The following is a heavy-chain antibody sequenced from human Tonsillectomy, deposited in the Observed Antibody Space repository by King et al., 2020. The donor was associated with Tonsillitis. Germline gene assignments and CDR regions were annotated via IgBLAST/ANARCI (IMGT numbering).Heavy chain of an antibody. D-gene: IGHD1-26*01. J-gene: IGHJ6*02. CDR2: ISGSGGST. CDR1: GFTFSSYA. Sequence: VQLVESGGGLVQPGGSLRLSCAASGFTFSSYAMSWVRQAPGKGLEWVSAISGSGGSTYYADSVKGRLTISRDNSKNTLYLQMNSRRAEDTAVYYCAKEIVGATTWYYGMDVWGQGTTVTVSS. V-gene: IGHV3-23*04. CDR3: AKEIVGATTWYYGMDV.